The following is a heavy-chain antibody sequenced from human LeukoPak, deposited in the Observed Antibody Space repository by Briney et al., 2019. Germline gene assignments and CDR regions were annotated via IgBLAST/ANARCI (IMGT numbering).Heavy chain of an antibody. Sequence: GGSLRLTCVASGLTVSNHWMSWVRQAPGKGLEWVANIREERGQEYYVDSVKGRFTISKNSAKNSLYLQMNTLRVEDTAMYYCASLDTAKQPLANHWGQGTLVTVSS. J-gene: IGHJ5*02. V-gene: IGHV3-7*03. CDR3: ASLDTAKQPLANH. CDR1: GLTVSNHW. CDR2: IREERGQE. D-gene: IGHD5-18*01.